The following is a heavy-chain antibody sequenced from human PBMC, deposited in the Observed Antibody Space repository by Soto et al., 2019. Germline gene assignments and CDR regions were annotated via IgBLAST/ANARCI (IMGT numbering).Heavy chain of an antibody. CDR1: GGSISSSSYY. Sequence: QLQLQESGPGLVKPSETLSLTCTVSGGSISSSSYYWGWIRQPPGKGLEWIGSIYYSGSTYYNPSLKSRVTISVDTSKNQFSLKLSSVTAADTAVYYCARQSASSSWHGEDYFFDYWGQGTLVTVSS. D-gene: IGHD6-13*01. CDR3: ARQSASSSWHGEDYFFDY. V-gene: IGHV4-39*01. CDR2: IYYSGST. J-gene: IGHJ4*02.